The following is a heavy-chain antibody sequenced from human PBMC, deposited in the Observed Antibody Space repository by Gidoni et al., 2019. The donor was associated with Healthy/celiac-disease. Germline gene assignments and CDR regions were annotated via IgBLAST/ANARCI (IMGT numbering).Heavy chain of an antibody. V-gene: IGHV1-24*01. CDR3: ATAHGRGTIVGVVISDAFDI. D-gene: IGHD3-3*01. J-gene: IGHJ3*02. CDR1: GYTLTELS. CDR2: FDPEDGET. Sequence: HVQLVPSGAEVKKPGASVKVSCQVSGYTLTELSMHWVRQAPGKGLEWMGGFDPEDGETIYAQKFQGRVTMTEDTSTDTAYMELSSLRSEDTAVYYGATAHGRGTIVGVVISDAFDIWGQGTMVTVSS.